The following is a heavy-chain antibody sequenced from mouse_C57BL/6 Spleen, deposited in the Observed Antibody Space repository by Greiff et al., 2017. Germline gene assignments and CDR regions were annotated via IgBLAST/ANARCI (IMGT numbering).Heavy chain of an antibody. CDR1: GYTFTSYG. J-gene: IGHJ2*01. V-gene: IGHV1-81*01. D-gene: IGHD4-1*01. CDR3: ARGLGRVDY. Sequence: VQLQQSGAELARPGASVKLSCKASGYTFTSYGISWVKQRPGQGLEWIGEIYPRSGNTYYNEKFKGKATLTADKSSSTAYMELRSLTSEDSAVYFCARGLGRVDYWGQGTTLTVSS. CDR2: IYPRSGNT.